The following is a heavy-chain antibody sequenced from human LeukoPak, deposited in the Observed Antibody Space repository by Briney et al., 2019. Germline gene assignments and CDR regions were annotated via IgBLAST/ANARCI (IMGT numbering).Heavy chain of an antibody. CDR1: GGTLSSYA. Sequence: EASVKVSCKASGGTLSSYAISWVRQAPGQGLEWMGGIIPIFGTANYAQKFQGRVTITTDESTSTAYMELSSLRSEDTAVYYCARDGDQDSSGYYPDAFDIWGQGTMVTVSS. V-gene: IGHV1-69*05. CDR3: ARDGDQDSSGYYPDAFDI. J-gene: IGHJ3*02. CDR2: IIPIFGTA. D-gene: IGHD3-22*01.